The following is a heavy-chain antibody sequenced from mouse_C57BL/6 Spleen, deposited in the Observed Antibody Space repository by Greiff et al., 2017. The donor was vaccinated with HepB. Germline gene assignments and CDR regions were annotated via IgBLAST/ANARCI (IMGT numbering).Heavy chain of an antibody. CDR2: ISSGSSTI. CDR3: ARTGAMDY. CDR1: GFTFSDYG. Sequence: DVHLVESGGGLVKPGGSLKLSCAASGFTFSDYGMHWVRQAPEKGLEWVAYISSGSSTIYYADTVKGRFTISRDNAKNTMFLQMTSLRSEDTAMFYGARTGAMDYWGKGTAVTVAS. J-gene: IGHJ4*01. V-gene: IGHV5-17*01.